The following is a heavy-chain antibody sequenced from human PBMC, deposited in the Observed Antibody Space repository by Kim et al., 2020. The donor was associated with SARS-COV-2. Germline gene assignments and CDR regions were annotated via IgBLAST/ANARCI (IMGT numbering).Heavy chain of an antibody. CDR3: AKDLTFLQGAY. V-gene: IGHV3-23*01. CDR1: GISLSSYT. D-gene: IGHD7-27*01. CDR2: ISGSGSST. J-gene: IGHJ4*02. Sequence: GGSLRLSCAASGISLSSYTMSWVRQAPGKGLEWVSGISGSGSSTYYADSVKGRFTISRDNSKTTVYLHMTSLRADDTAVYYCAKDLTFLQGAYWGQGTLVTVSS.